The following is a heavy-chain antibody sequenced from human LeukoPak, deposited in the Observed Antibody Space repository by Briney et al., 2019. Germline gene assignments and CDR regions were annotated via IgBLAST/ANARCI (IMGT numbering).Heavy chain of an antibody. CDR1: GYTFTSYG. D-gene: IGHD5-18*01. CDR2: ISAYNGNT. J-gene: IGHJ4*02. V-gene: IGHV1-18*01. Sequence: ASVKVPCKASGYTFTSYGISWVRQAPGQGLEWMGWISAYNGNTNYAQKLQGRVTMTTDTSTGTAYMELRSLRSDDTAVYYCAREGGYSYGYRVEDFDYWGQGTLVTVSS. CDR3: AREGGYSYGYRVEDFDY.